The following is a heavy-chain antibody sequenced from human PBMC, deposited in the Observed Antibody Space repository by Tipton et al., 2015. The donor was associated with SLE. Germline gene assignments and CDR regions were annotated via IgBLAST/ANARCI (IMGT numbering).Heavy chain of an antibody. CDR1: DGSISRGGYY. Sequence: LRLSCTVSDGSISRGGYYWSWIRQHPGKGLEWIGYIHYSGTTNYNPSLKSRVTMSVDTSKNQFSLNLRSVTAADTAMYYCARPRERDYNDAFDIWGQGTMVIVSS. CDR2: IHYSGTT. CDR3: ARPRERDYNDAFDI. J-gene: IGHJ3*02. V-gene: IGHV4-61*08. D-gene: IGHD4-11*01.